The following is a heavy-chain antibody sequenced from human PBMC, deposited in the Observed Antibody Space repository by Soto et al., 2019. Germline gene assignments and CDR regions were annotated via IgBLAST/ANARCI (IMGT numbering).Heavy chain of an antibody. CDR3: ARALDNEESSGNLLCSQR. CDR1: DGSICSGSYY. D-gene: IGHD3-22*01. CDR2: IYYSGST. J-gene: IGHJ1*01. Sequence: PSVPLSHPCTVSDGSICSGSYYRSWNRQPPGKGLEWIGYIYYSGSTNYNPSLKSRVTISVDTSKNQFSLKLSSVTAADTAVYYCARALDNEESSGNLLCSQRWGQGNVV. V-gene: IGHV4-61*01.